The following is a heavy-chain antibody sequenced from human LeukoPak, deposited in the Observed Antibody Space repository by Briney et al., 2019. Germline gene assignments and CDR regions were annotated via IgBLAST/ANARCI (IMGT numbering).Heavy chain of an antibody. V-gene: IGHV4-59*01. CDR1: GGSLSSYY. Sequence: SETLSLTCTVSGGSLSSYYWSWIRQPPGKGLGWIGYIYYSGSTNYNPSLKSRVTMSVDTSKNQFSLKLTSVTAADTAVHYCAREGYCSSSSCNNWLDPWGQGTLVTVSS. CDR3: AREGYCSSSSCNNWLDP. D-gene: IGHD2-2*01. CDR2: IYYSGST. J-gene: IGHJ5*02.